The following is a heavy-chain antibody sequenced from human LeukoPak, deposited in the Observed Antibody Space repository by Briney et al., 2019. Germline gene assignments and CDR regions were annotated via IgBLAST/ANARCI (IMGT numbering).Heavy chain of an antibody. CDR3: AKDRSNWNYFDY. D-gene: IGHD1-20*01. Sequence: PGGSLRLSCAASGFTFSSYGMHWVRQAPGKGLEWVAVISYDGSNKYYADSVKGRFTISRDNSKNTLYLQMNSLRAEDTAVYYCAKDRSNWNYFDYWGQGTLVTVSS. J-gene: IGHJ4*02. V-gene: IGHV3-30*18. CDR2: ISYDGSNK. CDR1: GFTFSSYG.